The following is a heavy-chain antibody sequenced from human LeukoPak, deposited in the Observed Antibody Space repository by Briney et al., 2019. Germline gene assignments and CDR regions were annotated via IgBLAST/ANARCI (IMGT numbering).Heavy chain of an antibody. CDR1: GFTFDDYA. J-gene: IGHJ4*02. CDR3: AKDQFPGIAAAGTFPRIELDY. CDR2: ISWDGGST. D-gene: IGHD6-13*01. Sequence: GGSLRLSCAASGFTFDDYAMHWVRQAPGKGLEWVSLISWDGGSTYYADSVKGRFTISRDNSKNSLYLQMNSLRAEDTALYYCAKDQFPGIAAAGTFPRIELDYWGQGTLVTVSS. V-gene: IGHV3-43D*03.